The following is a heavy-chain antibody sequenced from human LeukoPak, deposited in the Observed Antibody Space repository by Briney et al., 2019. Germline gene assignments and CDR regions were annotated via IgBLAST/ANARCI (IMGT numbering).Heavy chain of an antibody. CDR1: GGSVSSGSYY. J-gene: IGHJ5*02. V-gene: IGHV4-39*01. D-gene: IGHD4-11*01. Sequence: SETLSLTCTVSGGSVSSGSYYWSWIRQPPGKGLEWIGSIYYSGSTYYNPSLKSRVTISADTSKNQFSLKLSSVTAADTAVYYCARHYGNYLRLGFDPWGQGTLVTVSS. CDR3: ARHYGNYLRLGFDP. CDR2: IYYSGST.